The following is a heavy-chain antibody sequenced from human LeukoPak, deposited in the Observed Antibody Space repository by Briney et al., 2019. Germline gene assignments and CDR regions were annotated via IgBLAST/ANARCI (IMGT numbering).Heavy chain of an antibody. V-gene: IGHV4-4*02. D-gene: IGHD3-22*01. CDR1: GGSISSSNW. Sequence: SETLPLTCAVSGGSISSSNWWSWVRQPPGKGLEWIGEIYHSGSTNYNPSLKSRVTISVDKSKNQFSLKLSSVTAADTAVYYCARVDSSGYKEFDYWGQGTLVTVSS. J-gene: IGHJ4*02. CDR3: ARVDSSGYKEFDY. CDR2: IYHSGST.